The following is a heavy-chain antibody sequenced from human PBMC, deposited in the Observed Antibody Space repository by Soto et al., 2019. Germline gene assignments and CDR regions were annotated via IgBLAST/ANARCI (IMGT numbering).Heavy chain of an antibody. Sequence: VRLSCAASGFTFSDYYMSWIRQAPGKGLEWVSYINTRGTTIYYADSVKGRFTISRDNAKKSLYLQMNNLRVEDTAVYYCASKPYCGDECYYNYWGHGILVTVSS. CDR3: ASKPYCGDECYYNY. J-gene: IGHJ4*01. D-gene: IGHD2-21*01. CDR2: INTRGTTI. CDR1: GFTFSDYY. V-gene: IGHV3-11*01.